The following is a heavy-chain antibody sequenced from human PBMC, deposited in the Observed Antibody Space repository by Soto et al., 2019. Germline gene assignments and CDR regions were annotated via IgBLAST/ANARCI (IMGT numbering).Heavy chain of an antibody. D-gene: IGHD2-8*02. CDR2: MNQHVSDI. J-gene: IGHJ4*02. Sequence: EVQLVESGGDLVQPGGSLRLSCAASGFTFSSYWMAWVRQSPGKGLEWVASMNQHVSDIQYVDPVRGRFTISRDNARNLLYLQMNNLRVEDTAIYYCATDTYCPATCYRGHGNWGQGTLVTVSS. V-gene: IGHV3-7*03. CDR3: ATDTYCPATCYRGHGN. CDR1: GFTFSSYW.